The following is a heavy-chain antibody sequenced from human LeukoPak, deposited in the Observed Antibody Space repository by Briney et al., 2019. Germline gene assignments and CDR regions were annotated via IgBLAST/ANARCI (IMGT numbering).Heavy chain of an antibody. V-gene: IGHV1-46*01. CDR3: ARGGDGYIKGTYYFDY. D-gene: IGHD5-24*01. CDR2: INRSGGST. J-gene: IGHJ4*02. CDR1: GYTFTSYY. Sequence: ASVKVSCKASGYTFTSYYMHWVRQAPGQGLEWMGIINRSGGSTSYAQKFQGRVTMTRDTSTSTVYMELSSLRSEDTAVYYCARGGDGYIKGTYYFDYWGQGTLVTVSS.